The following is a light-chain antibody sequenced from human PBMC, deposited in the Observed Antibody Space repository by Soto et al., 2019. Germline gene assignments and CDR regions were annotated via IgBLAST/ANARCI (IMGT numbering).Light chain of an antibody. V-gene: IGKV3-15*01. CDR2: GAS. J-gene: IGKJ2*01. CDR3: QQYNNWPPMYT. Sequence: EIVMTQSPATLSVSPGERATLSCRASQSVSSNLAWYQQKPGQAPRLLIYGASTRATGIPARFSGSGSGTEFTLIISSLQSEDFAVYYCQQYNNWPPMYTFGQGTKVDI. CDR1: QSVSSN.